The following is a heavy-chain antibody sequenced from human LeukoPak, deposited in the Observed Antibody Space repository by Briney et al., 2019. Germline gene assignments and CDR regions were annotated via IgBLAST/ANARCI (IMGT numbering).Heavy chain of an antibody. J-gene: IGHJ4*02. V-gene: IGHV4-59*01. D-gene: IGHD2-15*01. CDR3: ARTVVADPL. CDR1: GGSISNYY. Sequence: PSETLSLTCSVSGGSISNYYWSWIRQPPGKGLEWIGCIRYSGSSNYNPSLKSRVTISLDTSKNQFSLKLSSVTAADTAVYYCARTVVADPLWGQGALVTVSS. CDR2: IRYSGSS.